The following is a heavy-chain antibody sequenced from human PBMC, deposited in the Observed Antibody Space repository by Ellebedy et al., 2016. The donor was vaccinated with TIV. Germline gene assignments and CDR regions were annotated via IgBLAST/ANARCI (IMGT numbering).Heavy chain of an antibody. CDR3: ARGKKVAVADYFDY. Sequence: LQGRVTMTTDTSTSTAYMELRSLRSDDTAVYYCARGKKVAVADYFDYWGQGTLVTVSS. J-gene: IGHJ4*02. V-gene: IGHV1-18*01. D-gene: IGHD6-19*01.